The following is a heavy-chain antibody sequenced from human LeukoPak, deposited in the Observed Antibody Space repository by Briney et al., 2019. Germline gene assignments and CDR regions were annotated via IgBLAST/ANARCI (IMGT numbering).Heavy chain of an antibody. Sequence: GRSLTPACPTSGFKFSDTRITWVSHPPREGLQWVDNNNRDGTEKHFLDYIEGRFTISRDNRERSLYLQMNSLRPQDTAVYFCVRGDWYFECWGQGALVTVCS. CDR1: GFKFSDTR. D-gene: IGHD2-21*01. CDR2: NNRDGTEK. V-gene: IGHV3-7*04. J-gene: IGHJ4*02. CDR3: VRGDWYFEC.